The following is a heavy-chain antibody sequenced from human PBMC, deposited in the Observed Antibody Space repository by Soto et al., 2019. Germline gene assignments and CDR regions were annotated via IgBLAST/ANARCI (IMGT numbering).Heavy chain of an antibody. J-gene: IGHJ5*02. D-gene: IGHD2-21*01. Sequence: EVQLVESGGDLVQPGGSLRLSCAASGFTFSNYWMSWVRQAPGKGLEWVANIKEDGSERNYVDSVKGRFTISRDNAENSLYLQMNSLRAEATAVYYCASARHIGPWGQGTLVTVSS. CDR3: ASARHIGP. CDR2: IKEDGSER. CDR1: GFTFSNYW. V-gene: IGHV3-7*01.